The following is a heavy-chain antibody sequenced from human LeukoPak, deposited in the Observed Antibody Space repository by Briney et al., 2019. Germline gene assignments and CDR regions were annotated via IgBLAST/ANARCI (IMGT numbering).Heavy chain of an antibody. D-gene: IGHD5-12*01. CDR1: GFTFSSYE. CDR2: ISTGGSTI. Sequence: GGSLRLSCVASGFTFSSYEMNWVRQAPGKGLEWASYISTGGSTIYYADSVKGRFTISRDNAKNSLYLQMNSLRAEDTAVYYYARDPAGYSGYDYFDYWGQGTLVTVSS. V-gene: IGHV3-48*03. J-gene: IGHJ4*02. CDR3: ARDPAGYSGYDYFDY.